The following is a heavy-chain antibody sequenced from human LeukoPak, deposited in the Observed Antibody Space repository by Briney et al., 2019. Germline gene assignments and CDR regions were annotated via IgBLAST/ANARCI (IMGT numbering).Heavy chain of an antibody. J-gene: IGHJ4*02. CDR3: ARSRSGTYLLAY. D-gene: IGHD1-26*01. V-gene: IGHV1-46*01. CDR1: GYTFTSYS. Sequence: ASVKVSCKASGYTFTSYSIHWVRQAPGQGLKWLEIINPSGGSTTYAQKFQGRVTMTRDTSTSTVYMELSSLRSEDTAVYYCARSRSGTYLLAYWGQGTLVTVSS. CDR2: INPSGGST.